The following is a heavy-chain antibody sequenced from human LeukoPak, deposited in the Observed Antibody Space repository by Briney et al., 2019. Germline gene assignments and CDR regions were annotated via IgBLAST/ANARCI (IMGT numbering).Heavy chain of an antibody. CDR3: VRLIAVSMTFPRDLDY. CDR1: GYSFTYYW. Sequence: GESLKISCKGSGYSFTYYWIGWVRQVSGKGLEWMGIINPRGSDIRYSPSFQGQVTISVDKSINTAYLQWSSLKASDTAMYYCVRLIAVSMTFPRDLDYWGQGTQVTVSS. J-gene: IGHJ4*02. D-gene: IGHD6-19*01. V-gene: IGHV5-51*01. CDR2: INPRGSDI.